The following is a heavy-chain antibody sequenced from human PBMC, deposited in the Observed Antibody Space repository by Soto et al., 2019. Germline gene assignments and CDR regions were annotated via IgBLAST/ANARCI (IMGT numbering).Heavy chain of an antibody. J-gene: IGHJ6*02. CDR2: INHSGST. V-gene: IGHV4-34*01. D-gene: IGHD3-10*01. CDR1: GVSFSGYY. Sequence: SETLSLTCAVYGVSFSGYYWTWIRQPPGTGLEWIGEINHSGSTNYNPSLKSRVTISVDTSKNQFSLKLSSVTAADTAVYYCARVSGIYYYGMDVWGQGTTVTVSS. CDR3: ARVSGIYYYGMDV.